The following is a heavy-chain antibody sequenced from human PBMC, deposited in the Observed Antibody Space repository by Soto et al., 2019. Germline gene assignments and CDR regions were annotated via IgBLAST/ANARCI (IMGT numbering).Heavy chain of an antibody. V-gene: IGHV1-2*02. J-gene: IGHJ4*02. Sequence: ASVKVSCKASGYTFTGYYMHWVRQAPGQGLEWMGWINPNSGGTNYAQKFQGRVTMTRDTSISTAYMELSRLRSDDTAVYYCARAIRFLEWLFFDYWGQGTLVTVSS. CDR3: ARAIRFLEWLFFDY. D-gene: IGHD3-3*01. CDR2: INPNSGGT. CDR1: GYTFTGYY.